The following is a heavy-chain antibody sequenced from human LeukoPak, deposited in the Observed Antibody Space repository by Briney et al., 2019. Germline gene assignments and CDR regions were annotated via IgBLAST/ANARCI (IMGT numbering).Heavy chain of an antibody. CDR3: AKRGVVIRVILVGFHKEAYYFES. Sequence: GGSLRLSCAASGFTVSSNYMSWVRQAPGKGLEWVSVIYSGGSTYYADSVKGRFTISRDNPKNTLYLQMNSLRAEDTAVYFCAKRGVVIRVILVGFHKEAYYFESWGQGALVTVSS. CDR2: IYSGGST. CDR1: GFTVSSNY. V-gene: IGHV3-53*01. J-gene: IGHJ4*02. D-gene: IGHD3/OR15-3a*01.